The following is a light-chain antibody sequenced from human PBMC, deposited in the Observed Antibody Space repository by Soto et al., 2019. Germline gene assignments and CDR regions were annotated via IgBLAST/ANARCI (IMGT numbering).Light chain of an antibody. CDR1: QSVSADY. Sequence: EIVLTQSPGTLSLSPGERGTLACRASQSVSADYLAWYQQKPGQAPRLLIYGTSSRATGVPDRFSASGSGTDFTLTINRLEPEDFAVYFCHQYGGSPRTFGQGTKVDIK. J-gene: IGKJ1*01. CDR2: GTS. V-gene: IGKV3-20*01. CDR3: HQYGGSPRT.